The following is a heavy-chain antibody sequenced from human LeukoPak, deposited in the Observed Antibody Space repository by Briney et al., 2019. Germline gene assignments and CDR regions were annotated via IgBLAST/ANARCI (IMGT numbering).Heavy chain of an antibody. CDR1: GFTFSSYA. V-gene: IGHV3-23*01. D-gene: IGHD6-19*01. Sequence: PGGSLRLSCAASGFTFSSYAMSWVRQAPGKGLEWVSAISGSGGSTYYAVSVKGRVTISRYNSKNTLYLQMNSLRAEHTAVYYCAKDSSRGYSSGWYEIVANWSDPWGQGTLVTVSS. CDR2: ISGSGGST. J-gene: IGHJ5*02. CDR3: AKDSSRGYSSGWYEIVANWSDP.